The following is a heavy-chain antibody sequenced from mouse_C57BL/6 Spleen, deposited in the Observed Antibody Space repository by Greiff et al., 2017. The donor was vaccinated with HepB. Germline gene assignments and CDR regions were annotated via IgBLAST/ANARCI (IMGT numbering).Heavy chain of an antibody. CDR2: INPGSGGT. Sequence: QVQLQQSGAELVRPGPSVKVSCKASGYAFTNYLIEWVKQRPGQGLEWIGVINPGSGGTNYNEKFKGKATLTADKSSSTAYMQLSSLTSEDSAVYFCAILAFAYWGQGTLVTVSA. CDR1: GYAFTNYL. V-gene: IGHV1-54*01. J-gene: IGHJ3*01. D-gene: IGHD4-1*01. CDR3: AILAFAY.